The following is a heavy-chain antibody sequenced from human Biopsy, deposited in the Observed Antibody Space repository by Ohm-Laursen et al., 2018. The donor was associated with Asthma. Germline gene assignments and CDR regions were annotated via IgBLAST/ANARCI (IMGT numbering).Heavy chain of an antibody. D-gene: IGHD1-26*01. CDR2: MSFDGRQT. CDR1: GFTFSSYG. Sequence: SLRLSCAASGFTFSSYGMHWVRQAPGKGLEWVAVMSFDGRQTYYADSVKGRFTISRDKSKNTLYMQMNSLRAEDTAVYYCAKRGSYFDYWGQGTLVTVSS. J-gene: IGHJ4*02. CDR3: AKRGSYFDY. V-gene: IGHV3-30*18.